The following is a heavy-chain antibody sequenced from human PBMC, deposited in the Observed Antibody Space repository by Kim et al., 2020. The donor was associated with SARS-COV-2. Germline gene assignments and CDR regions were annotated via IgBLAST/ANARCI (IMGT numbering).Heavy chain of an antibody. Sequence: GGSLRLFCAASGFTFSSYAMHWVRQAPGKGLEWVAIISYDGSSKYYADSVKGRFTISRDNSKNTLYLQMNSLRAEDTAVYYCAKKEDYYGSGNYYQYYYYGMDVWGQGTTVTVSS. J-gene: IGHJ6*02. D-gene: IGHD3-10*01. CDR1: GFTFSSYA. CDR2: ISYDGSSK. V-gene: IGHV3-30*04. CDR3: AKKEDYYGSGNYYQYYYYGMDV.